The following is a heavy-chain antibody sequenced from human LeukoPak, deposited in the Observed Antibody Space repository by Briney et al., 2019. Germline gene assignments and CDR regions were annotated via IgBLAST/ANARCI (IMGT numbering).Heavy chain of an antibody. CDR2: INPSGGST. CDR1: GYTITSYY. Sequence: ASVKVSCKASGYTITSYYMHWVRQAPGQGLEWMGIINPSGGSTSYAQKFQGRVTMTRDTSTSTVYMELSSLRSEDTAVYYCARTPPFWSGYYRGAYYFDYWGQGTLVTVSS. V-gene: IGHV1-46*01. CDR3: ARTPPFWSGYYRGAYYFDY. D-gene: IGHD3-3*01. J-gene: IGHJ4*02.